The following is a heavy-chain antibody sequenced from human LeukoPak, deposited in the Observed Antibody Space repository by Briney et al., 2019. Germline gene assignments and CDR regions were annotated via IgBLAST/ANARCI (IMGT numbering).Heavy chain of an antibody. J-gene: IGHJ4*02. CDR1: GFTFSTYW. CDR3: ARVRCSSNSCFPDY. D-gene: IGHD2-2*01. CDR2: IKQDGSDK. V-gene: IGHV3-7*01. Sequence: GGSLRLSCAASGFTFSTYWMSWVRQAPGKGLEWVANIKQDGSDKYYVDSVKGRFTISKDNAKNSLFLQMNSLRAEDTAVYYCARVRCSSNSCFPDYWGQGTLVTVSS.